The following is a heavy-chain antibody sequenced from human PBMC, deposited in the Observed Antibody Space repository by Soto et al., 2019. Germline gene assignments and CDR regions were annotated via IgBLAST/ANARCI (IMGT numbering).Heavy chain of an antibody. J-gene: IGHJ3*02. V-gene: IGHV3-7*04. CDR2: IKKDGSKI. D-gene: IGHD6-13*01. CDR1: GFSFGSSW. Sequence: VQLVESGGDVVQPGGSLRLSCAASGFSFGSSWMTWVRQAPGKGLEWVANIKKDGSKINYLDSVRGRFTVSRDNAKITVYLEMNSLRAEDTALYYCARDVSPGSSSLYLDAFDIWGQGTMVTVSS. CDR3: ARDVSPGSSSLYLDAFDI.